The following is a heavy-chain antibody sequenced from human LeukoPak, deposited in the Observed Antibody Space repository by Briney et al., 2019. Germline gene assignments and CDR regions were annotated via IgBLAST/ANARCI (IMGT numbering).Heavy chain of an antibody. CDR1: GYTFTGYY. V-gene: IGHV1-24*01. CDR3: ATVGSRFLEWLSPFDY. CDR2: FDPEDGET. J-gene: IGHJ4*02. Sequence: ASVKVSCKASGYTFTGYYMHWVRQAPGKGLEWMGGFDPEDGETIYAQKFQGRVTMTEDTSTDTAYMELSSLRSEDTAVYYCATVGSRFLEWLSPFDYWGQGTLVTVSS. D-gene: IGHD3-3*01.